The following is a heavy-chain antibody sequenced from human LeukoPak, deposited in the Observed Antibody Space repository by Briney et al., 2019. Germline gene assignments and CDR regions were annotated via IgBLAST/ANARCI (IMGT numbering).Heavy chain of an antibody. J-gene: IGHJ4*02. V-gene: IGHV4-59*01. D-gene: IGHD5-24*01. CDR1: GGSISSYY. CDR3: ARVADGY. Sequence: SETLSLTCTVSGGSISSYYWSWIRQPPGTGLEWIGYIYNSGSTNYNPSHKSRVTISVDTSKNQFSLKLSSVTAADTAVYYCARVADGYWGQGTLVTVSS. CDR2: IYNSGST.